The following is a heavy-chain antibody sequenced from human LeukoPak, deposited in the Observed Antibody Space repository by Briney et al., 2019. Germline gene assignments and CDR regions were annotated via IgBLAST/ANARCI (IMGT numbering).Heavy chain of an antibody. CDR3: ARERGHLDY. D-gene: IGHD3-10*01. J-gene: IGHJ4*02. CDR1: GGSISSYY. CDR2: SYTSGST. Sequence: SQTLSLTCTVSGGSISSYYWSWIRQPAGQGLELIGRSYTSGSTNYNPSLKSRVTMSVDTSKNQFTLKLSSVTAADTAVYYCARERGHLDYWGQGTLVTVCS. V-gene: IGHV4-4*07.